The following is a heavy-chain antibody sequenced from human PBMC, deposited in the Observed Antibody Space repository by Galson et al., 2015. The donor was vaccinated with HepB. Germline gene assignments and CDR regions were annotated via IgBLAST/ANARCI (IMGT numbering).Heavy chain of an antibody. CDR3: AKVSCSSTSCYMADY. CDR2: ISWHSGNI. J-gene: IGHJ4*02. D-gene: IGHD2-2*02. Sequence: SLRLSCAASGFTFDDYAMHWVRQAPGRGLEWVSGISWHSGNIAYADSVKGRFTISRDNSKNTLYLQMNSLRAEDTAVYYCAKVSCSSTSCYMADYWGQETLVTVSS. V-gene: IGHV3-9*01. CDR1: GFTFDDYA.